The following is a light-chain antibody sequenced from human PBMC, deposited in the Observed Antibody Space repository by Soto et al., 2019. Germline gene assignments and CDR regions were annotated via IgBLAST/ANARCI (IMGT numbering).Light chain of an antibody. CDR3: LVIYTGVGEV. J-gene: IGLJ1*01. CDR1: TGAVTSGHY. CDR2: DTS. Sequence: QAVVTQEPSLTVSPGGTVTLTCGSSTGAVTSGHYPHWFQQKPGQAPRTLIYDTSIKHSWTPARFSGSLLGGKAALTLSGAQPEDEADCYCLVIYTGVGEVFGTGTKVTVL. V-gene: IGLV7-46*01.